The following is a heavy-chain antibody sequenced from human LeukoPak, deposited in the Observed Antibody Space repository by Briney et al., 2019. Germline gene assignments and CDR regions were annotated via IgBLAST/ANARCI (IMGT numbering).Heavy chain of an antibody. CDR3: ASGKQGLNYYDSSAWDY. Sequence: PSETLSLTCIVSGGSISSSRDYWAWIRQPPGKGLEWIANIYYSGSTYYSPSLKSRVIISVDTSKNQFSLKLSSVTAADTAVYYCASGKQGLNYYDSSAWDYWGQGTLVTVSS. V-gene: IGHV4-39*01. CDR2: IYYSGST. J-gene: IGHJ4*02. CDR1: GGSISSSRDY. D-gene: IGHD3-22*01.